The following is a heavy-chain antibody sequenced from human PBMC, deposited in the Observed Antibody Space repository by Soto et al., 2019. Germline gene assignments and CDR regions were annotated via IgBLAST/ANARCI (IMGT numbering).Heavy chain of an antibody. D-gene: IGHD6-25*01. CDR3: KKDMSPQRPYSFDS. J-gene: IGHJ4*02. CDR1: GFTVSSNY. CDR2: IYSGGST. V-gene: IGHV3-53*05. Sequence: PGGSLRLSCAASGFTVSSNYMSWVRQAPGKGLECVSVIYSGGSTYYADSVKGRFTIYRDNAKNSLYLQMNSLRVEDTALYYCKKDMSPQRPYSFDSWGKGTLVTVSS.